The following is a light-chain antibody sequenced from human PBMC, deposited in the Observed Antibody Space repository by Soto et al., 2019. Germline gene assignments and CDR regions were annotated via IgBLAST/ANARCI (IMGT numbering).Light chain of an antibody. CDR1: QSISSW. V-gene: IGKV1-5*01. CDR3: LQDYNYPRT. CDR2: AAS. Sequence: DIQRTQSPSTLSASVGDRVTITCRASQSISSWLAWYQQKPGKAPKLLIYAASSLQSGVPSRFSGSGSGTYFTLTISSLQPEDFATYYCLQDYNYPRTFGQGTKVDIK. J-gene: IGKJ1*01.